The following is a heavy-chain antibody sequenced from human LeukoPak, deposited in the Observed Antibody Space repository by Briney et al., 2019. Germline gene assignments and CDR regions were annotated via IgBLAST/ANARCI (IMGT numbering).Heavy chain of an antibody. CDR1: GYTFTSYD. CDR2: MNPNSGNT. D-gene: IGHD6-13*01. Sequence: ASVKVSCKASGYTFTSYDINWVRQATGQGLEWMGWMNPNSGNTGYAQKFQGRVTITRNTSISTAYVELSSLRSEDTAVYYCARGRPSSSPGYYYYYYMDVWGKGTTVTVSS. V-gene: IGHV1-8*03. CDR3: ARGRPSSSPGYYYYYYMDV. J-gene: IGHJ6*03.